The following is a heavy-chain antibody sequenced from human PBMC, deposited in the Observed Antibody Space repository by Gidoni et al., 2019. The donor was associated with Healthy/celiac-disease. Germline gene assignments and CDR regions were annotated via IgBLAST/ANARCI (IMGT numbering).Heavy chain of an antibody. CDR2: INHSGSP. V-gene: IGHV4-34*01. J-gene: IGHJ3*02. D-gene: IGHD1-1*01. CDR1: GGSLSGYY. Sequence: QVQLQQWGAGLLKPSETLSLTCAVYGGSLSGYYWIWIRQPPGKGLEWIGEINHSGSPNYNPSLKSRVTISVDTSKNQFSLKLSSVTAADTAVYYCARVAYRKHAFDIWGQGTMVTVSS. CDR3: ARVAYRKHAFDI.